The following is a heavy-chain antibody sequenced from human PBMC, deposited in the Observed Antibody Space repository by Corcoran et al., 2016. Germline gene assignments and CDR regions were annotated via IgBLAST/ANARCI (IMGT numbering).Heavy chain of an antibody. D-gene: IGHD6-6*01. CDR3: ARESVKNIAARRYFDY. CDR2: IYPGDSDT. J-gene: IGHJ4*02. Sequence: EVQLVQSGAEVKKPGESLKISCKGSGYSFTSYWIGWVRQMPGKGLEWMGIIYPGDSDTRYSPSFQGQVTISADKSISTAYLQWSSLKASDTAMYYCARESVKNIAARRYFDYWGQGTLVTVSS. V-gene: IGHV5-51*01. CDR1: GYSFTSYW.